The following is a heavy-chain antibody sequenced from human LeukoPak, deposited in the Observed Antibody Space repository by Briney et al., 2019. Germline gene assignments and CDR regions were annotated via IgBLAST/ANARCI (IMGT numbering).Heavy chain of an antibody. D-gene: IGHD2-2*01. J-gene: IGHJ4*02. CDR2: ISGSGGST. CDR3: AKDAPVNIVVVPAANS. Sequence: GGSLRLSCAASGLTFRSYAMSWVRQAPGKGLEWVSAISGSGGSTYCADSVKGRFTISRDNSKNTLYLQMNSLRAEDTAVYYCAKDAPVNIVVVPAANSWGQGTLVTVSS. V-gene: IGHV3-23*01. CDR1: GLTFRSYA.